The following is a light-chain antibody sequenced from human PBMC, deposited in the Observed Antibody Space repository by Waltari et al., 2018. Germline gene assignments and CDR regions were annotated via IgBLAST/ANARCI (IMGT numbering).Light chain of an antibody. V-gene: IGKV2-30*01. J-gene: IGKJ2*01. CDR2: KVS. Sequence: DAVMTQSPLSLPVTLGQPASIPCRSSQSLVFSNGNIYLNWFHQRPGQSPRRLIYKVSNRDSGVPDRFSGSGSGTDFTLKISRVEAEDVGGVYYCMQAAHWPYTFGQGTKLEIK. CDR1: QSLVFSNGNIY. CDR3: MQAAHWPYT.